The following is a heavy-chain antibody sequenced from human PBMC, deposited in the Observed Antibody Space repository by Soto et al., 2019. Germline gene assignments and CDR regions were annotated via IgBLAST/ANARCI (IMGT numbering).Heavy chain of an antibody. Sequence: GGSLRLSCAASGFTVSSNYMSWVRQAPGKGLEWVSVIYSGGSTYYAESVKGRFTISRDNSKNTLYLQMNSLRAEDTAVYYCARDEDGAFDIWGQGTMVTVSS. J-gene: IGHJ3*02. V-gene: IGHV3-66*01. CDR3: ARDEDGAFDI. CDR2: IYSGGST. CDR1: GFTVSSNY.